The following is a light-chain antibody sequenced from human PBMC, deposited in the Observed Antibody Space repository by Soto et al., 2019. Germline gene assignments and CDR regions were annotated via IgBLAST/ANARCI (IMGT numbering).Light chain of an antibody. Sequence: DIQVTQSPPTLSASVGDRVTITCRASQTISTWMAWYQQKPGKAPKLLVYDASTLQSGVASRFSGSGSGTEFTLIISSLQPDDFATYYCQQYNSYPITFGQGTRLET. J-gene: IGKJ5*01. CDR3: QQYNSYPIT. CDR1: QTISTW. CDR2: DAS. V-gene: IGKV1-5*01.